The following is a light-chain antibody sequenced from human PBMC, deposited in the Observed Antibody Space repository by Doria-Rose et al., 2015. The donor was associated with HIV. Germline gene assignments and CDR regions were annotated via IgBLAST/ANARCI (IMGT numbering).Light chain of an antibody. Sequence: TLSPGTLSLSPGERATLSCRASQSFSSTCLAWYQQKPGQAPSLLIYDGSTRATGIPDRFSASGSGTDFTLTINRLEPEDFAPYYCLQYGTSWTFGQGTKVEI. V-gene: IGKV3-20*01. CDR3: LQYGTSWT. J-gene: IGKJ1*01. CDR1: QSFSSTC. CDR2: DGS.